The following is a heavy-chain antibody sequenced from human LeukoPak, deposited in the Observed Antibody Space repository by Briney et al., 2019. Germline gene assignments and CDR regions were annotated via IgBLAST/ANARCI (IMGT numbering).Heavy chain of an antibody. Sequence: PGGSLRLSCAACGFTFSGYSMNWVRQDPGKGLEWVSYIVTSGSTIYYADSVKGRFTISRDNAKNSLYLQMNSLRDEDTAVYYCARILGLTLDYWGQGALVTLSS. CDR1: GFTFSGYS. CDR3: ARILGLTLDY. CDR2: IVTSGSTI. V-gene: IGHV3-48*02. D-gene: IGHD1-14*01. J-gene: IGHJ4*02.